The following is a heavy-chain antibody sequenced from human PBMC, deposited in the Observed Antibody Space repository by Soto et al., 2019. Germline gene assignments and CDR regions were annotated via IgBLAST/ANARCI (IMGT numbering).Heavy chain of an antibody. V-gene: IGHV3-48*02. D-gene: IGHD4-17*01. J-gene: IGHJ4*02. CDR2: SSSSSSTI. Sequence: EVQLVESGGGLVQPGGSLRLSCAASGFTFSSYSMNWVRQAPGKGLDWVSYSSSSSSTIYYADSVKGRFTISRDNAKNSRCQHINSLRDADTGVYYCASGKDYAEGCYWGKGTLVTVSS. CDR3: ASGKDYAEGCY. CDR1: GFTFSSYS.